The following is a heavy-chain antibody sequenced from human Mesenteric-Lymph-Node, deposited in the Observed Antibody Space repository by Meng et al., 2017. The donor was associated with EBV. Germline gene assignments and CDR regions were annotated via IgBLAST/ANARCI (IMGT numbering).Heavy chain of an antibody. D-gene: IGHD6-13*01. CDR1: GGSIISSRW. V-gene: IGHV4-4*01. J-gene: IGHJ6*02. CDR2: IYHGGST. Sequence: GHRQESGPGLVKPSGPPSLPCAVSGGSIISSRWWTWVRQPPGKGLEWIGEIYHGGSTSYNPSLKSRVTMSVDKSKNQLSLNLNSVTAADTAVYCCASGGRSSWIDLGEYYYYYNGMDVWGQGTTVTVSS. CDR3: ASGGRSSWIDLGEYYYYYNGMDV.